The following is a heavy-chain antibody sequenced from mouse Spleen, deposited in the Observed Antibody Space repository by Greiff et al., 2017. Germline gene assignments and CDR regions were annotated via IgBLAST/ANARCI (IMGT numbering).Heavy chain of an antibody. D-gene: IGHD2-5*01. Sequence: VQLKESGAELVKPGASVKISCKASGYAFSSYWMNWVKQRPGKGLEWIGEINPSTGGTTYNQKFKAKATLTVDKSSSTAYMQLKSLTSEDSAVYYCASGPYYSNYVGFAYWGQGTLVTVSA. CDR2: INPSTGGT. V-gene: IGHV1-42*01. CDR3: ASGPYYSNYVGFAY. CDR1: GYAFSSYW. J-gene: IGHJ3*01.